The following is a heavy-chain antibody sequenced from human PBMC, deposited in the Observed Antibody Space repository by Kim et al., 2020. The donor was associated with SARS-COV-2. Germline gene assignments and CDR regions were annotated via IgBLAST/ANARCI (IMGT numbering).Heavy chain of an antibody. J-gene: IGHJ4*02. CDR2: PDDSDT. V-gene: IGHV5-51*01. CDR3: ARIGDY. D-gene: IGHD2-15*01. Sequence: PDDSDTRYSPTFKGQVTISADKSISTAYRQWSSLKASDTAMYYCARIGDYWGQGTLVTVSS.